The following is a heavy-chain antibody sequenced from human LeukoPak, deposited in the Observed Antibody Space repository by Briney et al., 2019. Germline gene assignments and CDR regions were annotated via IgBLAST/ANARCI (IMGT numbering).Heavy chain of an antibody. CDR3: ARAGGYSCGLGARFGTNFDY. D-gene: IGHD5-18*01. CDR1: GFTFSSYA. Sequence: GGSLRLSCAASGFTFSSYAMHWVRQAPGRGLEWVAVISYDGSDKYYADSVKGRFTISRDNSKNTVHLQMNSLRTEDTAVYYCARAGGYSCGLGARFGTNFDYWGQGTLVTVSS. J-gene: IGHJ4*02. V-gene: IGHV3-30*01. CDR2: ISYDGSDK.